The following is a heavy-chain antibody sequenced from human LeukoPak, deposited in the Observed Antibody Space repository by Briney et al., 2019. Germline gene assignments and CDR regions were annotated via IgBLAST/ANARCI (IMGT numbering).Heavy chain of an antibody. CDR2: ISSSGTYV. J-gene: IGHJ3*02. V-gene: IGHV3-21*01. CDR3: ARASSKQLAGYLPDGFDI. Sequence: GGSLRLSCAPSGFTFRNYDMNWVRQAPGKGLEWVSSISSSGTYVYYADSVKGRFTISRDNAKNSLSLQMNSLRADDAAVYYCARASSKQLAGYLPDGFDIWGQGTMVTVSS. D-gene: IGHD3-9*01. CDR1: GFTFRNYD.